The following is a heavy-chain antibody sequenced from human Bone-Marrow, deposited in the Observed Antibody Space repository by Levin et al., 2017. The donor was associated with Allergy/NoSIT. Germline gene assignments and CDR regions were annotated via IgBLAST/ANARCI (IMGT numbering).Heavy chain of an antibody. V-gene: IGHV1-18*01. CDR1: GYTFINYG. CDR2: ISAYNGNT. CDR3: ARDVSAITMIEGY. J-gene: IGHJ4*02. Sequence: ASVKVSCKASGYTFINYGITWVRQAPGQGLEWMGWISAYNGNTNYAQKFQGRVTMTTETSTSTAYMELRSLRSDDTALYFCARDVSAITMIEGYWGQGTLVTVSS. D-gene: IGHD3-22*01.